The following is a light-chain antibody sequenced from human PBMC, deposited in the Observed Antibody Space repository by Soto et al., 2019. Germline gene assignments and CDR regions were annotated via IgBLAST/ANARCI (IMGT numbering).Light chain of an antibody. Sequence: QSALTQPASVSGSPGQSITISCTGTSSDIGSYNFVSWYQQHPGKAPKLIIYEVNKRPSGVSWRFSGSKSGNTASLTISGLQADDEADYYCCSFAGYVSLWVFGGGTKLTVL. J-gene: IGLJ3*02. V-gene: IGLV2-23*02. CDR2: EVN. CDR3: CSFAGYVSLWV. CDR1: SSDIGSYNF.